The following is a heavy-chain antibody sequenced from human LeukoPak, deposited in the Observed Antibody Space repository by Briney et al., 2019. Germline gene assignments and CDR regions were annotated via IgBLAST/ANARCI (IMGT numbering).Heavy chain of an antibody. CDR1: GYTLTSYD. V-gene: IGHV1-46*01. Sequence: GASVKVSRKASGYTLTSYDINWVRQAPGQGLEWMGIINPSGGSTSYAQKFQGRVTMTWDTSTSTVYMELSSLRSEDTAVYYCARSGNDFDPWGQGTLVTVSS. CDR3: ARSGNDFDP. CDR2: INPSGGST. D-gene: IGHD1-1*01. J-gene: IGHJ5*02.